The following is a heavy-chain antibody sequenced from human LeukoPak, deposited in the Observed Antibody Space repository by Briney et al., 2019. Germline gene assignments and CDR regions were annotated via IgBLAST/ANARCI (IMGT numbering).Heavy chain of an antibody. CDR1: GFTLSSYA. Sequence: GSLRLSCAVSGFTLSSYAMHWVRQAPGKGMEWLAVITYDGTKTYYPDSVKGRFTISRDNSKSTVFLQMNSLRGEDTAVYYCARERNIGSYRTADYXGRGTLVTVSS. CDR2: ITYDGTKT. D-gene: IGHD1-26*01. CDR3: ARERNIGSYRTADY. J-gene: IGHJ4*02. V-gene: IGHV3-30*04.